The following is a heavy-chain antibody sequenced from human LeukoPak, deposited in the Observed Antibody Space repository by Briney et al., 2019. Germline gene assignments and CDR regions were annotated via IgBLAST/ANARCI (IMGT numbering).Heavy chain of an antibody. D-gene: IGHD6-6*01. J-gene: IGHJ6*03. CDR1: GGSISSYY. CDR2: IYYSGST. CDR3: ARSQLVYYYYYMGV. Sequence: SETLSLTCTVSGGSISSYYWSWIRQPPGKGLEWIGYIYYSGSTNYNPSLKSRVTISVDTSKNQFSLKLSSVTAADTAVYYCARSQLVYYYYYMGVWGKGTTVTVSS. V-gene: IGHV4-59*01.